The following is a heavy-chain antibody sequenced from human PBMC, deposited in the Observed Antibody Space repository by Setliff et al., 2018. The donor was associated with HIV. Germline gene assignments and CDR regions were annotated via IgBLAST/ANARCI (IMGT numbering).Heavy chain of an antibody. V-gene: IGHV4-61*02. J-gene: IGHJ4*02. D-gene: IGHD3-10*01. Sequence: SETLSLTCTVSGGSISSGSYYWSWIRQPAGKGLEWIGRIYTSGSTNYNPSLKSRVTISVDTSKNQFSLNLSSVTAADTAVYYCARAPFYYGSGSYQTFDYWGQGTLVTVSS. CDR1: GGSISSGSYY. CDR2: IYTSGST. CDR3: ARAPFYYGSGSYQTFDY.